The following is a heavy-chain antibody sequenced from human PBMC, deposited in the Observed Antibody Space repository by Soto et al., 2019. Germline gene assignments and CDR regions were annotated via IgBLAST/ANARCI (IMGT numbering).Heavy chain of an antibody. D-gene: IGHD1-26*01. CDR2: ISYDGSNK. V-gene: IGHV3-30-3*01. CDR3: ASYWEGM. Sequence: QVQLVESGGGVVQPGRSLRLSCAASGFTFSSYAMHWVRQAPGKGLEWVAVISYDGSNKYYADSVKGRFTISRDNSKNTLYLQMNSLRAEDTAVYYCASYWEGMWGQGTLVTVSS. J-gene: IGHJ4*02. CDR1: GFTFSSYA.